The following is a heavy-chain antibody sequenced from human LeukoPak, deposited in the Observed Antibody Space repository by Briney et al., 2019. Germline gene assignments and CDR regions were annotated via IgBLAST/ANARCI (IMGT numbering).Heavy chain of an antibody. CDR3: ARESFRNDILTGYRY. CDR2: ISSSSSTI. J-gene: IGHJ4*02. Sequence: PGGSLRLSCAASGFTFSSYSMNWVRQAPGKGLEWVSYISSSSSTIYYADSVKGRFTISRDNSKNTLYLQMNSLRAEDTAVYYCARESFRNDILTGYRYWGQGTLVTVSS. D-gene: IGHD3-9*01. V-gene: IGHV3-48*01. CDR1: GFTFSSYS.